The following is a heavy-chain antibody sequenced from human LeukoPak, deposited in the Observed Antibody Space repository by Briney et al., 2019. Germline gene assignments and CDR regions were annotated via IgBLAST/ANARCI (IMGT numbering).Heavy chain of an antibody. CDR1: GFTVSSNY. D-gene: IGHD3-10*01. Sequence: PGGSLRLSCAASGFTVSSNYMSWVRQAPGKGLEWVSVIYSGGSTYYADSVKGRFTISRDNSKNTLYLQMNSLRAEDTAVYYCARGVDYGSGSIDQNWFDPWGQGTLVTVSS. J-gene: IGHJ5*02. CDR3: ARGVDYGSGSIDQNWFDP. V-gene: IGHV3-53*01. CDR2: IYSGGST.